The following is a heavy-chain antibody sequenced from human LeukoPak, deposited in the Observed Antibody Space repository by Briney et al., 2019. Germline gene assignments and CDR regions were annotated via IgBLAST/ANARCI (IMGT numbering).Heavy chain of an antibody. Sequence: PGGSLRLSCAASGFTFDDYAMHWVRQAPGKGLEWVSGISWNRGSIGYADSVKGRFTISRDNAKNSLFLQMNSLRAEDMALYYCAKDEFVASDFTGAFDIWGQGTMVTVSS. CDR1: GFTFDDYA. J-gene: IGHJ3*02. CDR2: ISWNRGSI. CDR3: AKDEFVASDFTGAFDI. V-gene: IGHV3-9*03. D-gene: IGHD2-8*02.